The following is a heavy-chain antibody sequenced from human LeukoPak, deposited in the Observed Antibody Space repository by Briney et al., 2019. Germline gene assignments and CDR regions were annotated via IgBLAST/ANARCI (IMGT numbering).Heavy chain of an antibody. CDR1: GYTLTGYY. Sequence: ASVKVSCKASGYTLTGYYMHSVRQAPGQGLEWMGWINPNSGGTNYAQKFQGRVTMTRDTSISTAYMELSRLRSDDTAVYYCAREGKRITMVRGATRGAFDIWGQGTMVTVSS. J-gene: IGHJ3*02. D-gene: IGHD3-10*01. CDR2: INPNSGGT. CDR3: AREGKRITMVRGATRGAFDI. V-gene: IGHV1-2*02.